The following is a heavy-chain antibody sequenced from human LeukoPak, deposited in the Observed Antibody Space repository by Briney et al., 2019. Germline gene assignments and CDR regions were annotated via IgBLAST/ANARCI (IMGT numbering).Heavy chain of an antibody. V-gene: IGHV3-21*01. CDR2: ISSSSSYI. D-gene: IGHD3-9*01. CDR3: ARRKSGYDILTADY. J-gene: IGHJ4*02. CDR1: GFTFSSYA. Sequence: PGGSLRLSCSASGFTFSSYAMHWVRQAPGKGLEWVSSISSSSSYIYYADSVKGRFTISRDNAKNSLYLQMNSLRAEDTAVYYCARRKSGYDILTADYWGQGTLVTVSS.